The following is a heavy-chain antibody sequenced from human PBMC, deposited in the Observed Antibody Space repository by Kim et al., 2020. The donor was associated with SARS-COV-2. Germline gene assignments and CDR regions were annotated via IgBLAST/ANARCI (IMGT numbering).Heavy chain of an antibody. CDR3: ARNLGYCSSTSCQRHYYYGMDV. V-gene: IGHV1-3*01. CDR2: INAGNGNT. D-gene: IGHD2-2*01. CDR1: GYTFTSYA. J-gene: IGHJ6*02. Sequence: ASVKVSCKASGYTFTSYAMHWVRQAPGQRLEWMGWINAGNGNTKYSQKFQGRVTITRDTSASTAYMELSSLRSEDTAVYYCARNLGYCSSTSCQRHYYYGMDVWGQGTTVTVSS.